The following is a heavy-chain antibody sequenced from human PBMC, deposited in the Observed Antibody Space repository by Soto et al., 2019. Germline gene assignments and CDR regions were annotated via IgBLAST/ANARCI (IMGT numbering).Heavy chain of an antibody. V-gene: IGHV1-2*02. CDR2: VNPNTGLT. CDR3: TTLRLDP. Sequence: QVQLVQSESEVRKPGASVKVSCQASGYTFTALYMNWVRHAPGQGLEWMGWVNPNTGLTKYAQKFQGRVIMTRDTSINTAYMELSGLTSDDTAVYYCTTLRLDPWGQGTLVTVSS. CDR1: GYTFTALY. J-gene: IGHJ5*02. D-gene: IGHD3-9*01.